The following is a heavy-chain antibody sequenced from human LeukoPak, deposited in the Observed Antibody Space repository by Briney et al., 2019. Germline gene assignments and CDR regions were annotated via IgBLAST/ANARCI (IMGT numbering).Heavy chain of an antibody. CDR1: GFTFSSYS. D-gene: IGHD3-16*02. J-gene: IGHJ4*02. CDR2: ISSSSSYI. V-gene: IGHV3-21*01. Sequence: GGSLRLSCAASGFTFSSYSMNWVRQAPGKGLEWVSSISSSSSYIYYADSVKGRFTISRGNAKNSLYLQMNSLRAEDTAVYYCARAYDYVGGIYLYPDYGGQGTLVTVSS. CDR3: ARAYDYVGGIYLYPDY.